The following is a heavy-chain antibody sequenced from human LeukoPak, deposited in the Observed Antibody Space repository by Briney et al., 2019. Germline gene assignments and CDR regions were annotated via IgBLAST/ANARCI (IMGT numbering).Heavy chain of an antibody. D-gene: IGHD2-2*02. Sequence: GASVKVSCKASGGTFSSYSISWVRQAPGQGLEWMGRIIPIVGTANYAQKFHGRVTITTDESTSTAYMELSSLRSEDTAVYYCARRDGYCSSTSCYMSSESFDYWGQGTLVTVSS. J-gene: IGHJ4*02. CDR3: ARRDGYCSSTSCYMSSESFDY. V-gene: IGHV1-69*05. CDR1: GGTFSSYS. CDR2: IIPIVGTA.